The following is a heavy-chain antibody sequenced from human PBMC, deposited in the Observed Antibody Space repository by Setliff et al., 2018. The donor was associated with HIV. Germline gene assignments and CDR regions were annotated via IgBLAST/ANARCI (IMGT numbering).Heavy chain of an antibody. CDR2: IYHSGST. D-gene: IGHD5-12*01. CDR1: GGSFSNYY. CDR3: ARVVPREVAPGGFDI. J-gene: IGHJ3*02. Sequence: SETLSLTCAVYGGSFSNYYWSWIRQPPVKGLEWIGEIYHSGSTNYNPSLKSRVTISVDTSKNQFSLKLTSVTAADTAVYFCARVVPREVAPGGFDIWGQGTMVTVSS. V-gene: IGHV4-34*01.